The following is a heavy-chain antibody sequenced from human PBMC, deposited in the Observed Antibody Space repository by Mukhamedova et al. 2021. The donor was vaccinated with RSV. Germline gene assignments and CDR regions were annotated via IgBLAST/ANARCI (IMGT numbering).Heavy chain of an antibody. CDR3: AREIVDTTTAGWHFDL. J-gene: IGHJ2*01. V-gene: IGHV3-13*04. Sequence: EWVSAIGRGGDTYYSGSVKGRFTISRENAKNSLYLQMNSLRAGDTALYYYAREIVDTTTAGWHFDLWGRGTLVTVSS. CDR2: IGRGGDT. D-gene: IGHD5-18*01.